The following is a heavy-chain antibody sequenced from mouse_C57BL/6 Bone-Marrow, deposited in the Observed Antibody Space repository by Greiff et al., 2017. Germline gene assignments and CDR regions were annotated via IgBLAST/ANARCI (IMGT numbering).Heavy chain of an antibody. J-gene: IGHJ4*01. CDR3: ATDYYGSSAYAMGY. D-gene: IGHD1-1*01. CDR1: GYTFTSYW. Sequence: VQLQQPGAELVKPGASVKLSCKASGYTFTSYWMQWVKQRPGQGLEWIGEIDPSDSYTNYNQKFKGKATLTVDTSSSTAYMQRSSLTSEDSAVSYCATDYYGSSAYAMGYWGQGASVTVSS. CDR2: IDPSDSYT. V-gene: IGHV1-50*01.